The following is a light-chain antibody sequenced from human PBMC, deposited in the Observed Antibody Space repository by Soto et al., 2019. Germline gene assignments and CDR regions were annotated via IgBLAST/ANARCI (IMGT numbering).Light chain of an antibody. CDR1: QSVTSNY. CDR2: GAS. V-gene: IGKV3-20*01. Sequence: EIVLTQSPGTLSLSPGERATLSCRASQSVTSNYLAWYQQKPGQAPRLLIYGASSRATGIPGRFSGSGSGTDFSRTISRVEPEDLAVYYCQQYGRSPYTFGQGTKLEI. J-gene: IGKJ2*01. CDR3: QQYGRSPYT.